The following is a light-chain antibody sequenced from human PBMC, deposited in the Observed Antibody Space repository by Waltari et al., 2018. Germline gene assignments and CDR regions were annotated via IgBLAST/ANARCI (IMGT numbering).Light chain of an antibody. V-gene: IGKV1-12*01. Sequence: DIQMTQSPSSLSASVGDRVTITCRASQGISSCLAWYQQKPGKAPELLIYAASSFQSGVPSRFSGSGSGTDFTLTISSRQPEDFATYYCQQAYSFPLTFGGGTKVEIK. CDR3: QQAYSFPLT. J-gene: IGKJ4*01. CDR1: QGISSC. CDR2: AAS.